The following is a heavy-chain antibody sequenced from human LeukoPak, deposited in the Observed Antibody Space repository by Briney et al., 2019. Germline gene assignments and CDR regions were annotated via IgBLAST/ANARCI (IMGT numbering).Heavy chain of an antibody. CDR1: GFTVSSNY. D-gene: IGHD6-19*01. J-gene: IGHJ3*02. Sequence: GSLRLSCAASGFTVSSNYMSWVRQAPGKGLEWVSVIYSGGSTYYADSVKGRFTISRHNSKNTLYLQMNSLRAEDTAVYYCASSSGWYGDAFDIWGQGTMVTVSS. V-gene: IGHV3-53*04. CDR3: ASSSGWYGDAFDI. CDR2: IYSGGST.